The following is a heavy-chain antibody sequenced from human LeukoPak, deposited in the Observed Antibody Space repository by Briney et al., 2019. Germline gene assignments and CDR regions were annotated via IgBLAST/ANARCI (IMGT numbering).Heavy chain of an antibody. CDR1: GYTYTGYY. D-gene: IGHD6-6*01. CDR3: ARDRNSGSSLDI. CDR2: IYPYSGDT. V-gene: IGHV1-2*02. Sequence: ASVKVSCKASGYTYTGYYIHWVRQAPGQGLEWMGWIYPYSGDTNYAQNFQGRVTMTRDTSISTAYMELSSLKSDDTAVYYCARDRNSGSSLDIWGQGTMLTVSS. J-gene: IGHJ3*02.